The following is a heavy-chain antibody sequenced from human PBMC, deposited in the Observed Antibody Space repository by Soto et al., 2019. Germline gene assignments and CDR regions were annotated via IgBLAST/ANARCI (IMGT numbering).Heavy chain of an antibody. CDR3: AKDRPYYDFWSGYYSNYYGMDV. J-gene: IGHJ6*02. CDR1: GFTFSSYG. Sequence: GGSLRLSCAASGFTFSSYGMHWVRQAPDKGLEWVAVISYDGSNKYYADSVKGRFTISRDNSKNTLYLQMNSLRAEDTAVYYCAKDRPYYDFWSGYYSNYYGMDVWGQGTTVTVSS. CDR2: ISYDGSNK. V-gene: IGHV3-30*18. D-gene: IGHD3-3*01.